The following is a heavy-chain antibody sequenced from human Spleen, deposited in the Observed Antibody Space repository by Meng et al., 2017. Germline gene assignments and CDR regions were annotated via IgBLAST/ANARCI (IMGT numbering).Heavy chain of an antibody. J-gene: IGHJ6*02. CDR1: GFTFRNYD. D-gene: IGHD6-19*01. V-gene: IGHV3-21*01. Sequence: GESLKISCAASGFTFRNYDMKWVRQAPGKGLEWISSISSSSSFIYYADSLEGRFTVSRDNARNSLYLQMNSLRAEDTAVYCCARLSELRAVANIPYYSYAMDVWGQGTTVTVSS. CDR2: ISSSSSFI. CDR3: ARLSELRAVANIPYYSYAMDV.